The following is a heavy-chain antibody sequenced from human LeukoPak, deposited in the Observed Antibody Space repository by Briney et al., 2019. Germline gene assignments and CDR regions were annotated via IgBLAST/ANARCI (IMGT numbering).Heavy chain of an antibody. D-gene: IGHD6-19*01. CDR3: AKGRIAVAGLPDY. CDR2: ISSRSATI. CDR1: GFTFSSYS. Sequence: PGGSLRLSCAASGFTFSSYSMNWVRQAPGKGLEWVSYISSRSATIYYADSVKGRFTISRDNSKNSLYLQMNSLRAEDTALYYCAKGRIAVAGLPDYWGQGTLVTVSS. V-gene: IGHV3-48*04. J-gene: IGHJ4*02.